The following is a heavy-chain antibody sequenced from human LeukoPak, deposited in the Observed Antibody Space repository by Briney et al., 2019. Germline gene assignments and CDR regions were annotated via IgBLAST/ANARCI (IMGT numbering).Heavy chain of an antibody. V-gene: IGHV3-48*04. D-gene: IGHD6-19*01. CDR3: AREAEQWLTTGIDY. J-gene: IGHJ4*02. CDR2: ISSSSNTI. CDR1: GFTFSDYS. Sequence: GGSLRLSCAASGFTFSDYSMNWVRQAPGKGLEWVSYISSSSNTIYYADSVKGRFTISRDNAKNSLYLQMNSLRAEDTAVYYCAREAEQWLTTGIDYWGQGTLVTVSS.